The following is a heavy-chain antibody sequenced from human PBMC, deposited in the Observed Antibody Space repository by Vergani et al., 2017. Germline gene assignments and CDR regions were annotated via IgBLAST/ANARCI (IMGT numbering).Heavy chain of an antibody. J-gene: IGHJ5*02. CDR2: VSFRVDT. CDR3: AKGTGWRFDP. Sequence: QVKLQESGPGLVKPSETLSLTCTVSGASVNSYYWCWIRQPPGKGLEWMGYVSFRVDTLYDPTVKSRVTISVDKSKHQFSLKLTSVTAADTAVSYCAKGTGWRFDPWGQGTLVTVSS. CDR1: GASVNSYY. V-gene: IGHV4-59*02.